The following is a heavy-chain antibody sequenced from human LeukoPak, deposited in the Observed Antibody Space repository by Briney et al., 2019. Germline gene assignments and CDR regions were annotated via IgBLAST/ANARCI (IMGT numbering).Heavy chain of an antibody. D-gene: IGHD2-2*01. CDR2: TSGGSTI. Sequence: PGGSLRLSCAASGFILTDYYMTWIRQAPGKGLEWLSTSGGSTIYYADSVKGRFTVSRDSAKNSVFLQMNSLRAEDTAVYYCARDERLYGSKGQLHDYWGQGTLVTVSS. V-gene: IGHV3-11*01. CDR1: GFILTDYY. CDR3: ARDERLYGSKGQLHDY. J-gene: IGHJ4*02.